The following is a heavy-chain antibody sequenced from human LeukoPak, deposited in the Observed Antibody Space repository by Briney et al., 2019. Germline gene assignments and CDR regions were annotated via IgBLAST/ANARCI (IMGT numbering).Heavy chain of an antibody. CDR1: GLTVSSNY. J-gene: IGHJ3*02. CDR3: ARVRGGYCSGGSCYSAFDI. V-gene: IGHV3-7*04. Sequence: PGGSLRLSCAASGLTVSSNYMSWARQAPGKGLEWVANIKKDGSEKYYVDSVKGRFTISRDNAQNSLYLQMNSLRAEDTAVYYCARVRGGYCSGGSCYSAFDIWGQGTMVTVS. CDR2: IKKDGSEK. D-gene: IGHD2-15*01.